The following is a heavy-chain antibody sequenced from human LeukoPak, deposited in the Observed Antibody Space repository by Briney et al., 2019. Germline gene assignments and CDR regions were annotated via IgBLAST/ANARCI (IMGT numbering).Heavy chain of an antibody. Sequence: GGSLRLSCAASGFTFSSYSMNWVRQAPGKGLEWVSSISSSSSYIYYADSVKGRFTISRDNAENSLYLQMNSLRAEDTAVYYCARVPVCSGGSCYSVYTFDIWGQGTMVTVSS. CDR3: ARVPVCSGGSCYSVYTFDI. CDR2: ISSSSSYI. CDR1: GFTFSSYS. J-gene: IGHJ3*02. D-gene: IGHD2-15*01. V-gene: IGHV3-21*01.